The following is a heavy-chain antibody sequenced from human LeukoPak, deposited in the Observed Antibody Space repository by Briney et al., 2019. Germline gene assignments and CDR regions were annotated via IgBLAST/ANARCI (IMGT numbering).Heavy chain of an antibody. Sequence: GGSLRLSCAASGFTFSDYYMSWIRQAPGKGLEWVSYISGSGHIMYYTDSLKGRFTVSRDNAKNSLYLQMNSLGAEDTAVYYCAREDNNGSPGGAYWGQGTLVTVSS. V-gene: IGHV3-11*01. D-gene: IGHD6-19*01. CDR2: ISGSGHIM. CDR1: GFTFSDYY. CDR3: AREDNNGSPGGAY. J-gene: IGHJ4*02.